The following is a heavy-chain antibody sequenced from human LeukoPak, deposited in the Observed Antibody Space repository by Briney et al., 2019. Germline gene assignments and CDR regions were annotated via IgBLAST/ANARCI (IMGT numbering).Heavy chain of an antibody. D-gene: IGHD6-19*01. J-gene: IGHJ5*02. V-gene: IGHV6-1*01. CDR1: GDSVSSNSAA. CDR2: TYYRSKWYN. Sequence: PSQTLSLTCAISGDSVSSNSAAWNWIRQSPSRGLEWLGRTYYRSKWYNDYAVSVKSRITIHPDTSKNQFSLQLNSVTPEDTAVYYCARAIVVAGTWKFDPWGQGTLVTVSS. CDR3: ARAIVVAGTWKFDP.